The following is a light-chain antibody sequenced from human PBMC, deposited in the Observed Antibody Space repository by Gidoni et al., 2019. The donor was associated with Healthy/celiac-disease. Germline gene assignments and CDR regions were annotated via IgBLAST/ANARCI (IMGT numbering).Light chain of an antibody. CDR1: QSISSW. Sequence: DIQITQSPSTLSASVGDRVTITCRASQSISSWLAWYQQKPGKAPKFLIYKASNLESGVPSRFSGSGSGTEFTLTISSLQPDDFATYYCQQYNSYSGRTFGQGTKVEIK. J-gene: IGKJ1*01. CDR3: QQYNSYSGRT. CDR2: KAS. V-gene: IGKV1-5*03.